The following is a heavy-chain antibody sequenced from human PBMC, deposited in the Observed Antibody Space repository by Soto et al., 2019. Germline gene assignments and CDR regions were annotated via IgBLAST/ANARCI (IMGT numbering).Heavy chain of an antibody. Sequence: GESLKISCKGSGYSFTSYWISWVRQMPGKGLEWMGRIDPSDSYTNYSPSFQGHVTISADKSISTAYLQWSSLKASDTAMYYCARSSITMIARETDAFDIWGQGTMVTGSS. J-gene: IGHJ3*02. CDR1: GYSFTSYW. D-gene: IGHD3-22*01. CDR3: ARSSITMIARETDAFDI. V-gene: IGHV5-10-1*01. CDR2: IDPSDSYT.